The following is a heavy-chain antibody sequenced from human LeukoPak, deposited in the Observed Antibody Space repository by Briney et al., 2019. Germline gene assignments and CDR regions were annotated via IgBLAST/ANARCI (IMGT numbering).Heavy chain of an antibody. D-gene: IGHD3-10*01. V-gene: IGHV3-23*01. CDR1: GFTFSNYG. CDR2: ISGSGDTT. Sequence: GGSLRLSCAASGFTFSNYGMSWVRQAPGKGLEWVSAISGSGDTTYYADSVKGRFTISRDNSKNTLYLQMDSLRGEDTAVYYCGGGGFGEAYYYYYYMDVWGKGTTVTVSS. J-gene: IGHJ6*03. CDR3: GGGGFGEAYYYYYYMDV.